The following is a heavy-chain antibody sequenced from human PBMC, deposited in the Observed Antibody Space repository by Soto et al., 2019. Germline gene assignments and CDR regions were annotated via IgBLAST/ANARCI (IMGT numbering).Heavy chain of an antibody. CDR1: GYTFISYA. CDR2: ISTRDGTT. V-gene: IGHV1-46*01. CDR3: ARGGGTLDY. J-gene: IGHJ4*02. Sequence: GASVKVSCKASGYTFISYAMYWVRQAPGQGLEWMGIISTRDGTTTYALNFQDRVTMTRDTSTSTVYMDLNNVTSEDTAVYYCARGGGTLDYWGQGTLVTVS.